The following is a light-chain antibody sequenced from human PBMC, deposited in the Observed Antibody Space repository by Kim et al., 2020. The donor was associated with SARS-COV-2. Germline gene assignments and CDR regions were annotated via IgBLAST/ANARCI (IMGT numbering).Light chain of an antibody. CDR1: QSVSSSY. Sequence: YRGERATLSCRASQSVSSSYLAWYQQKPGQAPRLLIYGASSRATGIPDRFSGSGSGTDFTLTISRLEPEDFAVYYCQQYGSSPQTFGQGTKVDIK. V-gene: IGKV3-20*01. J-gene: IGKJ1*01. CDR3: QQYGSSPQT. CDR2: GAS.